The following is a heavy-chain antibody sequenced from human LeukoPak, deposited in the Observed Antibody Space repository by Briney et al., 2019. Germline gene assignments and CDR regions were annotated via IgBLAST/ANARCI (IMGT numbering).Heavy chain of an antibody. CDR2: IIPIFGIA. CDR1: GGTFSSYA. J-gene: IGHJ4*02. V-gene: IGHV1-69*04. D-gene: IGHD5-24*01. CDR3: ARADGYNLDY. Sequence: GASVTVSCKASGGTFSSYAISRVRQAPGQGIEWMGRIIPIFGIANYAQKFQGRVTITADKSTSTAYMELSSLRSEDTAVYYCARADGYNLDYWGQGTLVTVSS.